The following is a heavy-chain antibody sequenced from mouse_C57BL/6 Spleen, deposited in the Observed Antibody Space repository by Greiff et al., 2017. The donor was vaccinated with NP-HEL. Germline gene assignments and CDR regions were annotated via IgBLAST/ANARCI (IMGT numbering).Heavy chain of an antibody. CDR2: ISSGGSYP. V-gene: IGHV5-6*01. J-gene: IGHJ2*01. Sequence: EVKLVESGGDLVKPGGSLKLSCAASGFTFSSYVMSWVRQTPDKRLEWVSHISSGGSYPSYTDSVKGRFTISRDNAKNTLYLQMSSLKSEDTAMYYCARHDGYYVDYWGQGTTLTVSS. CDR3: ARHDGYYVDY. CDR1: GFTFSSYV. D-gene: IGHD2-3*01.